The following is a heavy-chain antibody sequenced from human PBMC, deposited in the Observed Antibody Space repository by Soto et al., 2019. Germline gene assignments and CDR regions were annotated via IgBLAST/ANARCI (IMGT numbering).Heavy chain of an antibody. CDR1: GFTFSSYA. D-gene: IGHD6-13*01. V-gene: IGHV3-23*01. CDR2: ISGSGGST. J-gene: IGHJ4*02. CDR3: ATAPGPLYIAAAGTRSFDY. Sequence: GGSLRLSCAASGFTFSSYAMSWVRQAPGKGMEWVSAISGSGGSTYYADSVKGRFTISRDNSKNSLYLQMNSLRAEDTALYYCATAPGPLYIAAAGTRSFDYWGQGTLVTVSS.